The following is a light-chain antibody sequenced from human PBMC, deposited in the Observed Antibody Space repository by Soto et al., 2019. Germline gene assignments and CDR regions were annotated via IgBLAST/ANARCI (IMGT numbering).Light chain of an antibody. CDR2: AAS. Sequence: DIQMTQSPSSLSASVGDRVTITCRASQGISNYLAWYQQKPGKVPKLLIYAASTLQSGVPSRFSGSGSGTDFTLTISSLQPEDVATYYCKKYNSAPRITFGPGTKVDIK. CDR3: KKYNSAPRIT. J-gene: IGKJ3*01. CDR1: QGISNY. V-gene: IGKV1-27*01.